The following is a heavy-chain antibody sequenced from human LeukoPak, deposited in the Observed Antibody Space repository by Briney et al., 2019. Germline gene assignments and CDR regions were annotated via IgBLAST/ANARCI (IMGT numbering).Heavy chain of an antibody. V-gene: IGHV3-9*01. CDR3: AKDRTTVTTHYFDY. CDR1: GFTFDDYA. CDR2: ISWNSGSI. Sequence: GRSLRLSCAASGFTFDDYAMHWVRQAPGEGLEWVSGISWNSGSIGYADSVKGRFTISRDNAKNSLYLQMNSLRAEDTASYYCAKDRTTVTTHYFDYWGQGTLVTVSS. J-gene: IGHJ4*02. D-gene: IGHD4-17*01.